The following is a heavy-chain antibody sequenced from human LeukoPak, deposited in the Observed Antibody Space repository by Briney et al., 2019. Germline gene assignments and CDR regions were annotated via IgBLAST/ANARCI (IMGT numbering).Heavy chain of an antibody. J-gene: IGHJ3*02. CDR1: GFTFSSYE. CDR2: ISSSGSTI. V-gene: IGHV3-48*03. CDR3: ARAGVTTGAFDI. D-gene: IGHD4-11*01. Sequence: GGSLRLSCAASGFTFSSYEMNWVRQAPGKGLEWVSYISSSGSTIYYADSVKGRFTFSRDNAKNSLYLQMNSLRAEDTAVYYCARAGVTTGAFDIWGQGTMVTVSS.